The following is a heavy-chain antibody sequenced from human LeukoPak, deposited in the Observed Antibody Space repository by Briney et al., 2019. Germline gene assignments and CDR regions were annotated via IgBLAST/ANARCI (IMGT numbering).Heavy chain of an antibody. CDR1: GGSISSSSYY. Sequence: SETLSLTCTVSGGSISSSSYYWGWIRQPPGKGLEWIGSIYYSGTTYYNPSLKSRVTISVDTSKNQFSLKLSSVTAADTAVYYCARRQYLDYWGQGTLVTVSS. V-gene: IGHV4-39*01. CDR2: IYYSGTT. J-gene: IGHJ4*02. CDR3: ARRQYLDY.